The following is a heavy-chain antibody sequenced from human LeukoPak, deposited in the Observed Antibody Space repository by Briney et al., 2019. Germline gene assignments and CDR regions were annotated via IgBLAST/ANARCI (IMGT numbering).Heavy chain of an antibody. D-gene: IGHD5-12*01. Sequence: GESLQISCKASGYRFTTYWIGRVRQMPGKGLEWMGIIYPGDSDTRYSPSFEGQVTISADKSITTAYLQWSSLKASDTAMYYCARQITDQSSGYDSIDYWGQGTLVTVSS. V-gene: IGHV5-51*01. CDR2: IYPGDSDT. J-gene: IGHJ4*02. CDR1: GYRFTTYW. CDR3: ARQITDQSSGYDSIDY.